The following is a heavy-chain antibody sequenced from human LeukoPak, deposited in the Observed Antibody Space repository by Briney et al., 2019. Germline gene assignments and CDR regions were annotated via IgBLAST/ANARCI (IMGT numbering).Heavy chain of an antibody. D-gene: IGHD5-24*01. CDR2: ISYDGSNE. CDR1: GFTLGSYG. V-gene: IGHV3-30*18. Sequence: GGSPRLSCAASGFTLGSYGMHWVRQAPGKGLEWVASISYDGSNEHYGDSVKGRFSVSRDNSKNTLYLHMNSLRAEDTAVYYCAKEREMATRYYFDYWGQGTLVTVSS. CDR3: AKEREMATRYYFDY. J-gene: IGHJ4*02.